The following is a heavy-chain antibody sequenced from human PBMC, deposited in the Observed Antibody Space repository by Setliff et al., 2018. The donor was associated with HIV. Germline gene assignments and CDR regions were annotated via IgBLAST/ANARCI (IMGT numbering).Heavy chain of an antibody. CDR1: GSTFSTYD. D-gene: IGHD1-26*01. V-gene: IGHV1-8*01. Sequence: ASVKVSCKASGSTFSTYDINWVRQATGQGLEWMGWMNPNSGNTGYAQKFQGRVTMTRNTSISTAYMELSSLRSEDTAVYYCATSVATFDSVDYWGQGTLVTVSS. CDR3: ATSVATFDSVDY. CDR2: MNPNSGNT. J-gene: IGHJ4*02.